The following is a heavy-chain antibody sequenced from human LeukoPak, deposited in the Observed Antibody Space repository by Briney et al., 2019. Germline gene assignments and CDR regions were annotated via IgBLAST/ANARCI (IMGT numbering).Heavy chain of an antibody. V-gene: IGHV1-46*01. D-gene: IGHD3-22*01. CDR3: TRGSYYDSSGYSGVRLFDY. Sequence: ASVKVSCKASGYTFTSYYMHWVRQAPGQGLEWMGIINPSGGSTIYAQKFQGRVTMTSDTSISTAYMELSRLRSDDTALYYCTRGSYYDSSGYSGVRLFDYWGQGTPVTVPS. J-gene: IGHJ4*02. CDR1: GYTFTSYY. CDR2: INPSGGST.